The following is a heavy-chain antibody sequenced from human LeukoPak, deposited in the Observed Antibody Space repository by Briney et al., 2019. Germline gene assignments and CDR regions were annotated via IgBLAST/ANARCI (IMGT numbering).Heavy chain of an antibody. CDR1: GFTFSRFG. J-gene: IGHJ4*02. CDR2: IRSKAYGGTT. V-gene: IGHV3-49*04. CDR3: TKFRGYSYGRATDY. Sequence: GRSLRLSCAASGFTFSRFGMHWVRQAPGKGLEWVGFIRSKAYGGTTEYAASVKGRFTISRDDSKSIAYLQMNSLKTEDTAVYYCTKFRGYSYGRATDYWGQGTLVTVSS. D-gene: IGHD5-18*01.